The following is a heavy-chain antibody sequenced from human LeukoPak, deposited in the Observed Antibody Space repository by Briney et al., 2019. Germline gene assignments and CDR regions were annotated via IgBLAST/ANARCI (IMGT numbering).Heavy chain of an antibody. V-gene: IGHV7-4-1*02. CDR1: EASLSNHA. CDR3: ASLSIAAAGIDYYYYYGMDV. CDR2: INTNTGNP. D-gene: IGHD6-13*01. J-gene: IGHJ6*02. Sequence: GASVKVSCKTPEASLSNHAFIWVRQAPGQGLEWMGWINTNTGNPTYAQGFTGRFVFSLDTSVSTAYLQISSLKAEDTAVYYCASLSIAAAGIDYYYYYGMDVWGQGTTVTVSS.